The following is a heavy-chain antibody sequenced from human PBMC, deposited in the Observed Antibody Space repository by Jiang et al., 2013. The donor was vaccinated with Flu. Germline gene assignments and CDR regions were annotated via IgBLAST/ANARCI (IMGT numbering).Heavy chain of an antibody. J-gene: IGHJ3*02. CDR2: ISSNGGST. V-gene: IGHV3-64D*08. D-gene: IGHD3-22*01. CDR3: VKDYYDSSGYYYSLVAFDI. CDR1: GFTFSSYA. Sequence: VQLVESGGGLVQPGGSLRLSCSASGFTFSSYAMHWVRQAPGKGLEYVSAISSNGGSTYYADSVKGRFTISRDNSKNTLYLQMSSLRAEDTAVYYCVKDYYDSSGYYYSLVAFDIWGQGTMVTVSS.